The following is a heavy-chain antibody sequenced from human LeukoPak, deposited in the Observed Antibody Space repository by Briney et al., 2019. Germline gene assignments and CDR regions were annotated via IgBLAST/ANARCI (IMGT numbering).Heavy chain of an antibody. CDR2: IYTRGST. D-gene: IGHD6-13*01. J-gene: IGHJ4*02. V-gene: IGHV4-61*02. CDR3: ARDDVGIAAAGGIY. Sequence: SQTLSLTCTVSGGSISSGSYYWRWVRQPAGKGLEWIGRIYTRGSTSYNPSLQSRVTISLDKSKNVFSLNLSSVTAADTAVYYCARDDVGIAAAGGIYWGQGTLVTVSS. CDR1: GGSISSGSYY.